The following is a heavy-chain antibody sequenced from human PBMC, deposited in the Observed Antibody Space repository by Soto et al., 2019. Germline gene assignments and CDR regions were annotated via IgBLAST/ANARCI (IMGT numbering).Heavy chain of an antibody. CDR3: SNFRGPTYDFYYMDA. V-gene: IGHV3-23*01. CDR1: GFIFSNYA. CDR2: RGSGGST. Sequence: EVQLLESGGGVVQPGGSLTLSCAASGFIFSNYAMTWVRQAPGKGLEWISSRGSGGSTYQAGSVKGRFIISRDNSKNMMYLQTDSLGAEDTALYYCSNFRGPTYDFYYMDAWGKGTKVIVS. J-gene: IGHJ6*03. D-gene: IGHD3-10*01.